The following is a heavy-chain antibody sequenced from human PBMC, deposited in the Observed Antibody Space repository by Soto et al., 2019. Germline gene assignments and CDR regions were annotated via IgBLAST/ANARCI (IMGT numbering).Heavy chain of an antibody. Sequence: GGSLRLSCAASGFTFDDYAMHWVRQAPGKGLEWVSGISWNSGSIGYADSVKGRFTISRDNAKNSLYLQMNSLRAEDTALYYCAKDIWKWRLEGACDYWGQGTLVTVSS. CDR1: GFTFDDYA. CDR2: ISWNSGSI. J-gene: IGHJ4*02. D-gene: IGHD2-21*02. V-gene: IGHV3-9*01. CDR3: AKDIWKWRLEGACDY.